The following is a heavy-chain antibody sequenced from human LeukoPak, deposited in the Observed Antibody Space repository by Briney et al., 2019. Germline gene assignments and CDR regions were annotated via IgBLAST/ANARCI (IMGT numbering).Heavy chain of an antibody. Sequence: SETLSLTCTVSGGSTSSSSYYWGWIRQPPGKGLEWIGNIYYSGSTYYNPSLKSRVTISVDTSKNQFSLKLSSVTAADTAVYYCARGDDSGGYYYTASPFDYWGQGTLVTV. D-gene: IGHD3-22*01. CDR1: GGSTSSSSYY. J-gene: IGHJ4*02. CDR2: IYYSGST. CDR3: ARGDDSGGYYYTASPFDY. V-gene: IGHV4-39*07.